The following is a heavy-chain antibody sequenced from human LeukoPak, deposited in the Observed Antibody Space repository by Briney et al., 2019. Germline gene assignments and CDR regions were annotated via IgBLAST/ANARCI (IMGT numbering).Heavy chain of an antibody. D-gene: IGHD3-22*01. CDR1: GFTFSDNY. J-gene: IGHJ3*02. CDR2: ISSSGSI. Sequence: GGSLRLSCAASGFTFSDNYMSWIRQAPGKGLEWVSYISSSGSIYYADSVKGRFTISRDNAKNSLYLQMNSLRAEDTAVYYCARDWRDSSGKFPNDAFDNWGQGTMVTVSS. V-gene: IGHV3-11*04. CDR3: ARDWRDSSGKFPNDAFDN.